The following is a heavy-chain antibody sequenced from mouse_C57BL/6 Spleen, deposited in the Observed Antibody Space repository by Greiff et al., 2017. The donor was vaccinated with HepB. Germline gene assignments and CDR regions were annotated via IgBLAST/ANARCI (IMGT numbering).Heavy chain of an antibody. CDR1: GYAFSSYW. V-gene: IGHV1-80*01. J-gene: IGHJ1*03. D-gene: IGHD2-4*01. Sequence: VQLQQSGAELVKPGASVKISCKASGYAFSSYWMNWVKQRPGKGLEWIGQIYPGDGDTNYNGKFKGKATLTADKSSSTAYMQLSSLTSEDSAVYFCARSGGLRGYFDVWGTGTTVTVSS. CDR3: ARSGGLRGYFDV. CDR2: IYPGDGDT.